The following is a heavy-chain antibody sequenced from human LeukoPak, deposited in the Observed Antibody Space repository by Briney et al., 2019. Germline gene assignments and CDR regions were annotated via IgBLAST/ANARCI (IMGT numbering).Heavy chain of an antibody. Sequence: PGGSLRLSCAASGFTFSSYGLHWVRQAPGKGLEWVAFIRCDGSNKYYADSVKGRFTISRDNSKNTLYLQMNSLRAEDTAVYHCANSGWSPKAWGQGTLVTVSS. CDR3: ANSGWSPKA. CDR1: GFTFSSYG. J-gene: IGHJ5*02. CDR2: IRCDGSNK. V-gene: IGHV3-30*02. D-gene: IGHD6-19*01.